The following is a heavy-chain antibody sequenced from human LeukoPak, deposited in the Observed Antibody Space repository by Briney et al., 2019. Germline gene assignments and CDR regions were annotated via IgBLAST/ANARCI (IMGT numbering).Heavy chain of an antibody. Sequence: SETLSLTCAVYGGSFSGYYWIWIRQHPGKGLEWIGYIYYSGSTYYNPSLKNRVTISLDTSKNQFSLKLSSVTAADTAVYYCARDRYYHSSGYSAFDIWGQGTMVTVSS. J-gene: IGHJ3*02. CDR1: GGSFSGYY. D-gene: IGHD3-22*01. CDR2: IYYSGST. V-gene: IGHV4-31*11. CDR3: ARDRYYHSSGYSAFDI.